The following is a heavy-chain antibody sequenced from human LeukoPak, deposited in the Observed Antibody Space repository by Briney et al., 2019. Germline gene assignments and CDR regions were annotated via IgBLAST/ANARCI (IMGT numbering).Heavy chain of an antibody. Sequence: SETLSLTCTVSGGSISSSSYYWGWIRQPPGKGLEWIGYIYYSGSTNYNPSLKSRVTISVDTSKNQFSLKLSSVTAADTAVYYCARVYYDILTGYYEANYFDYWGQGTLVTVSS. J-gene: IGHJ4*02. CDR3: ARVYYDILTGYYEANYFDY. CDR1: GGSISSSSYY. V-gene: IGHV4-61*05. D-gene: IGHD3-9*01. CDR2: IYYSGST.